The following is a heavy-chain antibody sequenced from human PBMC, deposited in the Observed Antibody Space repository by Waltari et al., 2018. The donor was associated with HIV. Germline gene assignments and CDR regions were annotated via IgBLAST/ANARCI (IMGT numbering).Heavy chain of an antibody. D-gene: IGHD1-26*01. CDR3: ARVRRPRGSYYLSY. J-gene: IGHJ4*02. Sequence: QVQLVQSGAEGKKPGDSVKVSCKASGYTLTSYNIYWVRQAPGQGLDWMGWMNPNTGDTAYARKFQGRVTMTRNTSMSTAYMELSSLRSEDTAVYYCARVRRPRGSYYLSYWGQGTVVTVSS. CDR1: GYTLTSYN. V-gene: IGHV1-8*01. CDR2: MNPNTGDT.